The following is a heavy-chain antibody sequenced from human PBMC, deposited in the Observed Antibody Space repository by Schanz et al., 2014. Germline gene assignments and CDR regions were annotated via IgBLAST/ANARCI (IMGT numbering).Heavy chain of an antibody. D-gene: IGHD6-19*01. CDR2: ISYDGNNE. V-gene: IGHV3-30*03. CDR1: GFTFSSYG. J-gene: IGHJ4*02. CDR3: ARDPNTSAWLPYFDT. Sequence: QVQLVESGGGVVQPGRSRRLSCEASGFTFSSYGMHWVRQAPGKGLEWVAVISYDGNNEDYADSVKGRFSISRDNSQNTLYLQMDSLRPEDTAVYFCARDPNTSAWLPYFDTWGQGTLVTVSS.